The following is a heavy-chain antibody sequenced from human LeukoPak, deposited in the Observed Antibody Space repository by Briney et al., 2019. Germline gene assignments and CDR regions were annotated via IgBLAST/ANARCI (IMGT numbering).Heavy chain of an antibody. CDR1: GGSISRSTYY. CDR2: IYYSRST. Sequence: PSETLSLTCTVSGGSISRSTYYWGWIRQPPGKGLEWIGSIYYSRSTSYNPSLKSRVTISVDTSKNQFSLKLSSVTAADTAVYYCARYSSGYRPNFDYWGQGTLVTVSS. J-gene: IGHJ4*02. V-gene: IGHV4-39*01. D-gene: IGHD3-22*01. CDR3: ARYSSGYRPNFDY.